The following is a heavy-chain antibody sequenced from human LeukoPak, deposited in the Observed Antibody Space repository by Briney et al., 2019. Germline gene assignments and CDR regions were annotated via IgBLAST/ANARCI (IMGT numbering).Heavy chain of an antibody. D-gene: IGHD2-15*01. CDR2: INPNSGGT. CDR1: GYTFTGYY. J-gene: IGHJ5*02. V-gene: IGHV1-2*02. CDR3: ASDIVVVVAADQTNWFDP. Sequence: GASVKVSCKASGYTFTGYYMHWVRQAPGQGLEWMGWINPNSGGTNYAQKFQGRVTMTRDTSISTAYMELSRLRSDDTAVYYCASDIVVVVAADQTNWFDPWGQGTLVTVSS.